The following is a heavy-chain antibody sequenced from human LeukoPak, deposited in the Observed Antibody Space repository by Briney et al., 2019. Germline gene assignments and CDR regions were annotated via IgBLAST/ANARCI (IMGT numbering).Heavy chain of an antibody. CDR3: AREELGSSLGFDP. CDR1: GFTFSSYT. Sequence: GGSLRLSCAASGFTFSSYTIHWVRQPPGRGLEWVAVISFDGSNKYYADSVKGRFTISRDNSKNTLYLQMNSLRAEDTAVYYCAREELGSSLGFDPWGQGTLVTVSS. J-gene: IGHJ5*02. D-gene: IGHD3-16*01. CDR2: ISFDGSNK. V-gene: IGHV3-30-3*01.